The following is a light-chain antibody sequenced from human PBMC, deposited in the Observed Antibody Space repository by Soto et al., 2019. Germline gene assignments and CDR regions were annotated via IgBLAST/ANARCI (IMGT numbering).Light chain of an antibody. CDR3: QQSYSTPLT. Sequence: DIQMTQSPSSLSASVEDRVTITCRASQSISSYLNWYQQKPGKAPKLLIYAASSLQSGVPSRFSGSGSGTDFTLTISSLQPEDFATYYCQQSYSTPLTFGGGTKV. J-gene: IGKJ4*01. CDR1: QSISSY. CDR2: AAS. V-gene: IGKV1-39*01.